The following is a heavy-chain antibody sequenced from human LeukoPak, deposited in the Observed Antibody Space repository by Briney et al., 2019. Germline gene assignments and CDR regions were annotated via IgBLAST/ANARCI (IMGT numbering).Heavy chain of an antibody. CDR2: ISDSGDYT. V-gene: IGHV3-23*01. Sequence: GGSLTLSCAGSGFTFSSNAMSWVRQAPGRGLEWVSVISDSGDYTSYADSVRGRCTISRDNSRNTLYLQMISLRPEDTAVYYCAKDTSIGKYCTNGVCSPFHYWGQGTLVTVSS. D-gene: IGHD2-8*01. CDR1: GFTFSSNA. J-gene: IGHJ4*02. CDR3: AKDTSIGKYCTNGVCSPFHY.